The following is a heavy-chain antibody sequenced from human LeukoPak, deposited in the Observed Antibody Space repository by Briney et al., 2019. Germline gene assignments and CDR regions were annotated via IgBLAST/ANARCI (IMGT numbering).Heavy chain of an antibody. D-gene: IGHD1-26*01. CDR2: ITDRGDDT. CDR1: GFTFSNYA. Sequence: GGSLRLSCAASGFTFSNYAMTWVRQAPREGMERVSAITDRGDDTYYADSVKGRFTISRDNSKNTLYLQMNSLRAEDTAVYYCAKGMRGNYDYWGQGTLVTVSS. V-gene: IGHV3-23*01. J-gene: IGHJ4*02. CDR3: AKGMRGNYDY.